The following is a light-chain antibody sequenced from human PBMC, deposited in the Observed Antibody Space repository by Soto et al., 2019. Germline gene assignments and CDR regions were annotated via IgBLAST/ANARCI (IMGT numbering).Light chain of an antibody. CDR2: EVS. Sequence: QSALTQPASVSGSPGQSITISCTGTSSDVGGYNYVSWYQQHPGQVPKVLIYEVSVRPSGVSNRFSGSKSGNMASLTISGLQSEDEADYYCSSYTSSSSVVFGGGTKLTVL. J-gene: IGLJ2*01. V-gene: IGLV2-14*01. CDR3: SSYTSSSSVV. CDR1: SSDVGGYNY.